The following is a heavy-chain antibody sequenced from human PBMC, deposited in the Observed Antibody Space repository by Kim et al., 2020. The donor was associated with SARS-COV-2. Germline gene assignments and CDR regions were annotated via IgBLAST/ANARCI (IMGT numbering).Heavy chain of an antibody. CDR1: GDSISSGSYY. CDR3: ARTIRGSGKPACDS. V-gene: IGHV4-31*03. D-gene: IGHD3-10*01. Sequence: SETLSLTCTVSGDSISSGSYYWSWIRQRPGQGLEWIGYIHDSGSTYYNPSLKSRIKFSADTSKNQLSLRLSSVTAADTAVYYCARTIRGSGKPACDSWGQGTLVTVAS. CDR2: IHDSGST. J-gene: IGHJ4*02.